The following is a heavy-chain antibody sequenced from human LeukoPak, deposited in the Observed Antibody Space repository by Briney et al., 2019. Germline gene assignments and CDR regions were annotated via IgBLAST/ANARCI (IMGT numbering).Heavy chain of an antibody. Sequence: GGSLRLSCAASGFTVSSNYMSWVCQAPGKGLEWVSVIYSGGSTYYADSVKGRFTISRDNSKNTLYLQMNSLRAEDTAVYYCASNGVTTDFDYWGQGTLVTVSS. V-gene: IGHV3-53*01. D-gene: IGHD4-11*01. J-gene: IGHJ4*02. CDR1: GFTVSSNY. CDR2: IYSGGST. CDR3: ASNGVTTDFDY.